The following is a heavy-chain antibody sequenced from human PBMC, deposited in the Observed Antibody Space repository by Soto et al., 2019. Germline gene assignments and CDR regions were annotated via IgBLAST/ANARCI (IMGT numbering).Heavy chain of an antibody. CDR2: IIPILGIA. V-gene: IGHV1-69*08. J-gene: IGHJ4*02. CDR3: ARDPNSSSFGAFDY. CDR1: GGTFSSYT. D-gene: IGHD6-6*01. Sequence: QVQLVQSEAEVKKPGSSVKVSCKASGGTFSSYTISWVRQAPGQGLEWMGRIIPILGIANYAQKFQGRVTITADKSTSTAYMELSSLRSEDTAVYYCARDPNSSSFGAFDYWGQGTLVTVSS.